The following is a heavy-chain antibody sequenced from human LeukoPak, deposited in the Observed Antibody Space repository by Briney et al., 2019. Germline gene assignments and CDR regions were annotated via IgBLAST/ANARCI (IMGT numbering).Heavy chain of an antibody. Sequence: ASVKVSCKASGYTFTGYYMHWVRRAPGQGLEWMGWINPNSGGTNYAQKFQGRVTMTRDTSISTAYMELSRLRSDDTAVYYCARGGSGYETVCPYWGQGTLVTVSS. CDR2: INPNSGGT. CDR3: ARGGSGYETVCPY. D-gene: IGHD5-12*01. CDR1: GYTFTGYY. J-gene: IGHJ4*02. V-gene: IGHV1-2*02.